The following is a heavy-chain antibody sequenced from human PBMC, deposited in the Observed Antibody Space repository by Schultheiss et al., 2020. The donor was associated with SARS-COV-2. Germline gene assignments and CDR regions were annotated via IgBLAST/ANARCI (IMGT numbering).Heavy chain of an antibody. Sequence: ASVKVSCKASGYIFTNYGLSWVRQAPGQGLEWMGWISVVDGNTHYAQNFQGRLTMTRDTSMNTAYMELRSLRSDDTAVYYCARGSLLLSGDPFDYWGQGTLVTVSS. CDR1: GYIFTNYG. D-gene: IGHD3-10*01. CDR2: ISVVDGNT. J-gene: IGHJ4*02. V-gene: IGHV1-18*01. CDR3: ARGSLLLSGDPFDY.